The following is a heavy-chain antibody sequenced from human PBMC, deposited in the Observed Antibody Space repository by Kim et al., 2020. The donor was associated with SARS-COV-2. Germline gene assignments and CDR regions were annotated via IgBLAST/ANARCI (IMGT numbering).Heavy chain of an antibody. Sequence: NDYAVPVKSRITINPDTAKNQFSLHLDSVTPEDTAVYFCARTRPNQGFDYWGQGTLVTVSS. CDR3: ARTRPNQGFDY. J-gene: IGHJ4*02. V-gene: IGHV6-1*01. CDR2: N. D-gene: IGHD1-1*01.